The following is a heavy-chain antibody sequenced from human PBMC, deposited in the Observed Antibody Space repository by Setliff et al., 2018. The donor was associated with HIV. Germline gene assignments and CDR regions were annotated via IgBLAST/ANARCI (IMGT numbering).Heavy chain of an antibody. D-gene: IGHD3-22*01. V-gene: IGHV4-59*11. Sequence: SETLSLTCTVSNASISSHYWSWIRQPPGKGLEWIGYIHHSGSTNYNPSLKSRVTISVDTSKNQFSLKLSSVTAADTAVYYCAREDYYDSSGDAFDIWGQGTMVTVSS. J-gene: IGHJ3*02. CDR1: NASISSHY. CDR3: AREDYYDSSGDAFDI. CDR2: IHHSGST.